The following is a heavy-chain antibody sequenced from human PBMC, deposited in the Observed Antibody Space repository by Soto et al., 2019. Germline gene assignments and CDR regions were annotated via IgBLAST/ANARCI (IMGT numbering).Heavy chain of an antibody. CDR3: AKTDGYEVEY. V-gene: IGHV2-5*01. D-gene: IGHD5-18*01. CDR1: GFSLITSGVG. CDR2: IYWNDDK. J-gene: IGHJ4*02. Sequence: GATLVNPTQTLTLTCIFSGFSLITSGVGVGWIRQPPGKALEWLGFIYWNDDKRYSPSLKSRLTISADKSSTTVYLQWNTLKASDTAMYYCAKTDGYEVEYWGQGTQVTVSS.